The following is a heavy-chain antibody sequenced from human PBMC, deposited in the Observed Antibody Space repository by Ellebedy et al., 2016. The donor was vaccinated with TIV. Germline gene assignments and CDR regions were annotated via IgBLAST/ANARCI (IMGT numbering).Heavy chain of an antibody. V-gene: IGHV6-1*01. J-gene: IGHJ5*02. CDR1: GDSVSSNSAA. D-gene: IGHD3-10*01. CDR2: TYYRSKWYN. CDR3: ARHLLQWFGVPNWFDP. Sequence: SQTLSLTCAISGDSVSSNSAAWNWIRQSPSRGLAWLGRTYYRSKWYNDYAVSVKSRTTINPDTSKNQFSLKLNSVTAADTAMFYCARHLLQWFGVPNWFDPWGQGTLVTVSS.